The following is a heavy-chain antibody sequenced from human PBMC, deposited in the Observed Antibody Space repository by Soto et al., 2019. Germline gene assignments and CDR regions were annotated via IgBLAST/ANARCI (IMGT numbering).Heavy chain of an antibody. CDR2: INHSGST. V-gene: IGHV4-34*01. Sequence: SETLSLTCAVYGGSFSGYYWSWIRQPPGKGLEWIGEINHSGSTNYNPSLKSRVTISVDTSKNQFSLKLSSVTAADTAVYYCARGGGYYYYMDVWGKGTTVTVSS. CDR3: ARGGGYYYYMDV. J-gene: IGHJ6*03. CDR1: GGSFSGYY.